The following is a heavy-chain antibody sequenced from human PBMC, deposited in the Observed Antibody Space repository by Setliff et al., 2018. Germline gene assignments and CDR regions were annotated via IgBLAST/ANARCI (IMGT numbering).Heavy chain of an antibody. CDR3: ASPSDSGDYFYYYYMDV. Sequence: GASVKVSCKASGYTFNGYYMHWVRQAPGQGLEWMGWINPNSGGTNYAQQIQGRVTMTRDTSISTVYMELSRLRSDDTAIYYCASPSDSGDYFYYYYMDVWGKGTTVTVSS. CDR2: INPNSGGT. D-gene: IGHD3-22*01. V-gene: IGHV1-2*02. J-gene: IGHJ6*03. CDR1: GYTFNGYY.